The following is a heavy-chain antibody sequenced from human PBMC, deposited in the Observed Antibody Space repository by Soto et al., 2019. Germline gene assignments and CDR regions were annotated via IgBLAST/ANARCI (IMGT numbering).Heavy chain of an antibody. D-gene: IGHD1-26*01. CDR1: GFNVSTNY. CDR3: ARGSGSLYYFHY. Sequence: GGSLILSCAASGFNVSTNYMTWVRQAPGKGLEWVSVIYSGCTTYYADSVKGRFIISRDNFKNTLYLQMNNLRAEDTPLYYCARGSGSLYYFHYWGQGTLVTVSS. J-gene: IGHJ4*02. V-gene: IGHV3-53*01. CDR2: IYSGCTT.